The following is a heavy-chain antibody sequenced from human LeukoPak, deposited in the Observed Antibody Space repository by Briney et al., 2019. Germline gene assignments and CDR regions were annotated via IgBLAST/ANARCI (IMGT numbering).Heavy chain of an antibody. D-gene: IGHD2-2*01. V-gene: IGHV1-2*02. CDR1: GYTFTGYY. CDR2: INPNSGGT. CDR3: ARDRGIVVVPAEFDY. Sequence: ASVKVPCKASGYTFTGYYMHWVRQAPGQGLEWMGWINPNSGGTNYAQKFQGRVTMTRDTSISTAYMELSRLRSDDTAVYYCARDRGIVVVPAEFDYWGQGTLVAVSS. J-gene: IGHJ4*02.